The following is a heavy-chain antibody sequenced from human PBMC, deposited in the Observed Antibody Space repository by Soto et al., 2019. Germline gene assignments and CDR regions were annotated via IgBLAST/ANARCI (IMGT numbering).Heavy chain of an antibody. D-gene: IGHD3-10*01. CDR3: ATSLWFGLHPEY. CDR1: GVSISSNNW. CDR2: FHHSGTT. Sequence: QVQLQESGPGLVQPSGTLSLTCAVSGVSISSNNWWTWFRQPPGKGLEWIGEFHHSGTTNYNSSLKSRVTVSVDKSKNHLSLKLSSVTAADTAVYHCATSLWFGLHPEYWGQGTLVTVSS. J-gene: IGHJ4*02. V-gene: IGHV4-4*02.